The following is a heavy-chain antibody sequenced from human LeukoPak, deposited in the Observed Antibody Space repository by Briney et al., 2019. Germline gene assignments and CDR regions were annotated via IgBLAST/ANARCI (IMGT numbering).Heavy chain of an antibody. CDR2: INPNSGDT. Sequence: ASVKVSCKASGYTFTGYWMHWVRQAPGQGLEWMGWINPNSGDTNYGQKFQGRVTMTRDTSISTAYMELSRLRSDDTAVYYCARIQLWSNFDYWGQGTLVTVSS. D-gene: IGHD5-18*01. CDR3: ARIQLWSNFDY. V-gene: IGHV1-2*02. CDR1: GYTFTGYW. J-gene: IGHJ4*02.